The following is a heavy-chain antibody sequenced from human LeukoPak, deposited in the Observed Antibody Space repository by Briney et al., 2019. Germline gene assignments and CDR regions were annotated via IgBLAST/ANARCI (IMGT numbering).Heavy chain of an antibody. V-gene: IGHV1-69*06. CDR2: IIPIFGTA. D-gene: IGHD3-10*01. CDR3: ARDPRGDYDRFDY. CDR1: GGTFSSYA. Sequence: ASVKVSCKASGGTFSSYAISWVRQAPGQGLEWMGGIIPIFGTANYAQKFQGRVTITADKSTSTAYMELSSLRSEDTAVYYCARDPRGDYDRFDYWGQGTLVTVSS. J-gene: IGHJ4*02.